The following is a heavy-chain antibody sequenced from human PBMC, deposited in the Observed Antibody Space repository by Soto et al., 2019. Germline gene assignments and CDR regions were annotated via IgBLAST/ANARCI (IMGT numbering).Heavy chain of an antibody. D-gene: IGHD3-10*01. CDR1: GGSFSGYY. J-gene: IGHJ5*02. CDR2: INHSGST. V-gene: IGHV4-34*01. Sequence: SETLSLTCAVYGGSFSGYYWSWIRQPPGKGLEWIGEINHSGSTNYNPSLKSRVTISVDTSKNQFSLKLSSATAADTAVYYCARGVLLWFGEARWFDPWGQGTLVTVSS. CDR3: ARGVLLWFGEARWFDP.